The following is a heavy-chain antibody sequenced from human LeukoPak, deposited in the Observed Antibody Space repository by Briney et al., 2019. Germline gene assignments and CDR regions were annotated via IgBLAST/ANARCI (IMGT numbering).Heavy chain of an antibody. CDR2: ISWNSGSI. CDR3: AKDRGDYGDLYYFDY. D-gene: IGHD4-17*01. Sequence: GRSLRLSCAASGFTFDDYAMHWVRQAPGKGLEWVSGISWNSGSIGYADSVKGRFTISRDNAKNSLYLQMNRLRAEDTALYYCAKDRGDYGDLYYFDYWGQGTLVTVSS. J-gene: IGHJ4*02. CDR1: GFTFDDYA. V-gene: IGHV3-9*01.